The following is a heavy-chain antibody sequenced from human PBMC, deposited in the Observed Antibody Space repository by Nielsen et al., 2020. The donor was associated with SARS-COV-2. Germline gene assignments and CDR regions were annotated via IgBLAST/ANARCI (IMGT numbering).Heavy chain of an antibody. D-gene: IGHD6-13*01. CDR3: AKAGLYSSSWYGHFDY. CDR1: GFTFSSYG. J-gene: IGHJ4*02. Sequence: GESLKISCAASGFTFSSYGMHWVRQAPGKGLEWVAVISYDGSNKYYADSVKGRFTISRDNSKNTLYLQMNSLRAEDTAVYYCAKAGLYSSSWYGHFDYWGQGTLVTVSS. V-gene: IGHV3-30*18. CDR2: ISYDGSNK.